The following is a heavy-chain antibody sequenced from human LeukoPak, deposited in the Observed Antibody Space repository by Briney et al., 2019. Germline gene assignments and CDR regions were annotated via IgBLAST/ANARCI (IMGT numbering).Heavy chain of an antibody. V-gene: IGHV4-39*01. D-gene: IGHD3-10*01. CDR2: IHYSGIA. CDR3: ARVRINMDAFDM. J-gene: IGHJ3*02. Sequence: WVRQPPGKGLEWIGSIHYSGIAYYNPSLKSRVTIVVDTSKNQFSLKMSYVSAADTAVYYCARVRINMDAFDMWGQGTLVTVSS.